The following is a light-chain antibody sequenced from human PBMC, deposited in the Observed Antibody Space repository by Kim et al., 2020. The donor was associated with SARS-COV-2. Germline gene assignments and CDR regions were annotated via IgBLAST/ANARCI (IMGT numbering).Light chain of an antibody. V-gene: IGKV3-15*01. CDR3: QQYNNWPYT. J-gene: IGKJ2*01. CDR2: GAS. CDR1: QGVSSH. Sequence: SVSPGDRATLSCRASQGVSSHLAWYQQKLGQAPRLLIYGASTGATGIPARFSGSGSGTEFTLTISSLQSEDFAVYYCQQYNNWPYTFGQGTKLEI.